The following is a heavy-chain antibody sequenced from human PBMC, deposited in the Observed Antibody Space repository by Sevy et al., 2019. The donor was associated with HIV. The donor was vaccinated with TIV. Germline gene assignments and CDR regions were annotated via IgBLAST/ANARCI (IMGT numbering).Heavy chain of an antibody. V-gene: IGHV1-24*01. CDR1: GYTLTELS. D-gene: IGHD3-22*01. J-gene: IGHJ4*02. Sequence: ASVKVSCKVSGYTLTELSMHWVRQAPGKGLEWMGGFDPEDGETIYAQKFQGRVTMTEDTSTDTAYMELSSLRSEDTAVYYCATGSYYYDSSGHIEGGLFDYWGQGTLVTVSS. CDR2: FDPEDGET. CDR3: ATGSYYYDSSGHIEGGLFDY.